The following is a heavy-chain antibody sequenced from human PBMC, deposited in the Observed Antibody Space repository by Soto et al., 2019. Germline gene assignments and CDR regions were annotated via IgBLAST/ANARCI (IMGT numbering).Heavy chain of an antibody. V-gene: IGHV4-30-2*01. D-gene: IGHD7-27*01. Sequence: SETLSLTCAVSGGSISSGGYSWSWIRQPPGKGLEWIGYIYHSGSTYYNQSLKNQVNISVDRSKKQFSLKLSSVTAADTAVYYCARVPGPWGQGTLVTVS. CDR2: IYHSGST. J-gene: IGHJ5*02. CDR1: GGSISSGGYS. CDR3: ARVPGP.